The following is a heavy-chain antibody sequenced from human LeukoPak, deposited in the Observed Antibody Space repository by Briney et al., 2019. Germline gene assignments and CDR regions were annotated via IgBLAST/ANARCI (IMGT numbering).Heavy chain of an antibody. Sequence: PGGSLRLSCAASGFTFKDYYLTWIRQAPGKGLEWVSYISSSGGAVYYADFVRGRFTISRDNAKNSLYLQMNSLRAEDTAVYYCARAYNDAFDIWGQGTMVTVSS. CDR3: ARAYNDAFDI. D-gene: IGHD1-1*01. V-gene: IGHV3-11*01. J-gene: IGHJ3*02. CDR1: GFTFKDYY. CDR2: ISSSGGAV.